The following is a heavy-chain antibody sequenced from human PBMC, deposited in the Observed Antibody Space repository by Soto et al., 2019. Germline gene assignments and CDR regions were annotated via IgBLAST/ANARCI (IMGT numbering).Heavy chain of an antibody. CDR1: GFTFSDDY. CDR3: ARGKNWFDP. J-gene: IGHJ5*02. CDR2: ISGSGNAV. V-gene: IGHV3-11*01. Sequence: QVQLVESGGGLVKPGGSLRLSCAASGFTFSDDYMTRIRQAPGKGLEWVSYISGSGNAVYFADSVKGRFTISRDNAKNSLSLQMNSLRVEDTAVYYCARGKNWFDPWGQGTLVTVSS.